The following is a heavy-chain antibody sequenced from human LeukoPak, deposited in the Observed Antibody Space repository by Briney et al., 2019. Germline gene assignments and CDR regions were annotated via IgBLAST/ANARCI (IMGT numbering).Heavy chain of an antibody. V-gene: IGHV3-48*04. CDR3: ARESYSARFDY. D-gene: IGHD2-21*01. Sequence: QPGGSLRLSCAASGITFSDYSMNWVRQAPGKGLEWVSYISSGGIIIYYADSVKGRFTISRDNAKNSLYLQMNSLRAEDTAVYYCARESYSARFDYWGQGTLVTVSS. J-gene: IGHJ4*02. CDR2: ISSGGIII. CDR1: GITFSDYS.